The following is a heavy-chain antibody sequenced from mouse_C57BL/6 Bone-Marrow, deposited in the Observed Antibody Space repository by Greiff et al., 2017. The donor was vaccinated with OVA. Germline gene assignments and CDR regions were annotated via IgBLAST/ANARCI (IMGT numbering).Heavy chain of an antibody. CDR2: IYPGNSDT. CDR3: TSWGEDY. Sequence: VQLKQPGAELVKPGASVKLSCKASGYTFTSYWMHWVKQRPGQGLEWIGAIYPGNSDTSYNQKFKGKAKLTAVTSASTAYMELSSLTNEDSAVYYCTSWGEDYWGQGTTLTVSS. J-gene: IGHJ2*01. CDR1: GYTFTSYW. D-gene: IGHD4-1*01. V-gene: IGHV1-5*01.